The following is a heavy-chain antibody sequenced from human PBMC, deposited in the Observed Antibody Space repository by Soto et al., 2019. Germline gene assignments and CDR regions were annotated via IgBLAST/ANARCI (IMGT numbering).Heavy chain of an antibody. J-gene: IGHJ4*02. Sequence: QVQLQQWGAGLLKPSETLSLTCGVYGGSFSGYYWCWIRQPPGKGLEWIGEINHSGSTTYNPSLKSGVTISADTSKKQLSLKLSSVIAADTAVDYCGSYFLSGAKGGYRGQGTLVTVSS. CDR3: GSYFLSGAKGGY. CDR2: INHSGST. CDR1: GGSFSGYY. V-gene: IGHV4-34*01. D-gene: IGHD3-3*01.